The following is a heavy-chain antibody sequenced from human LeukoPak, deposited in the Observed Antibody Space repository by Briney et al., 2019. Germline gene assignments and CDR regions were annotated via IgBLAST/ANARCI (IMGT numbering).Heavy chain of an antibody. CDR1: GFTFSRYW. CDR3: ATGNYYDSRGYYTFGH. D-gene: IGHD3-22*01. Sequence: GGSLRLSCAASGFTFSRYWMHWVRQAPGKGLVWVSRINGDGSTTSYADSVKGGFIISRDNAKNTLYLQMSSLRAEDTAVYYCATGNYYDSRGYYTFGHWGQGTLVTVSS. J-gene: IGHJ1*01. CDR2: INGDGSTT. V-gene: IGHV3-74*01.